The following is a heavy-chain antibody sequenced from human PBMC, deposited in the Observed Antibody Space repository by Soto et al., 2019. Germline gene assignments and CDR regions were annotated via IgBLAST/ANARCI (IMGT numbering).Heavy chain of an antibody. J-gene: IGHJ5*02. Sequence: QVQLQESGPGLVKPSQTLSLTCTVSGDSIRSGDYYWSWIRQPPGKGLEWIGYIYYSGSTYYNPSLKSRNTMSVDTSKNPSSLSLSSVTAADTAVYYCARGGKWFDPWGQGTLVTVSS. CDR1: GDSIRSGDYY. CDR3: ARGGKWFDP. V-gene: IGHV4-30-4*01. CDR2: IYYSGST. D-gene: IGHD3-16*01.